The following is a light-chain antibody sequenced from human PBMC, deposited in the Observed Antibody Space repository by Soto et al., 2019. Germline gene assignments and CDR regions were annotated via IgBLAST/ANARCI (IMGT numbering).Light chain of an antibody. CDR1: QSISSW. CDR2: KAS. Sequence: DIQMTQSPSTLSASVGDRVTITCRASQSISSWLAWYQQKPGKAPKLLIYKASSLQIGVPSRFSGSGSGTEFTLTISSLQPDDFATYYCQQYFSYPLTFGGGTKVEIK. J-gene: IGKJ4*01. CDR3: QQYFSYPLT. V-gene: IGKV1-5*03.